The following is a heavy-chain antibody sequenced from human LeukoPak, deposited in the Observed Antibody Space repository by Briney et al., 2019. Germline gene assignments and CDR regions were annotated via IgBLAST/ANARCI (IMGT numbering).Heavy chain of an antibody. CDR3: ARHARVAGFDY. V-gene: IGHV3-11*04. CDR2: ISNSGTTI. CDR1: RFTFSDFY. J-gene: IGHJ4*02. D-gene: IGHD6-19*01. Sequence: KPGGPLRLSCAASRFTFSDFYMSWIRQAPGKGLEWISYISNSGTTIYYADSVKGRFTISRDNAKNSLYLQMNSLRAEDTAVYYCARHARVAGFDYWGLGTLVTVSS.